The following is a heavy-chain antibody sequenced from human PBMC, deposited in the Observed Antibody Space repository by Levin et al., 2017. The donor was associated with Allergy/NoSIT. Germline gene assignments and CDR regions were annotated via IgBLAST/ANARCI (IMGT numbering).Heavy chain of an antibody. J-gene: IGHJ4*02. D-gene: IGHD6-19*01. CDR2: VHYSGST. V-gene: IGHV4-39*07. CDR1: GGSISHTLYY. Sequence: PGGSLRLSCTVSGGSISHTLYYWGWIRQTPEKGLEWIANVHYSGSTYYNPPLKSRVTISVDTPKNQFSLRVTSVTAADTAVYFCAREAAMGGSWRFDSWGQGTRVTVSS. CDR3: AREAAMGGSWRFDS.